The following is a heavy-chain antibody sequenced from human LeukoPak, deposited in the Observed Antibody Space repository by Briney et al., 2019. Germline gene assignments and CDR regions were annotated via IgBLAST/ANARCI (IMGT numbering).Heavy chain of an antibody. D-gene: IGHD3-3*01. J-gene: IGHJ6*03. CDR3: ARALLNVFGVVWEDRYYYYMDV. V-gene: IGHV4-34*01. Sequence: SETLSLTCAVYGGSFSGYHWSWIRQPPGKGLEWIGETDHGGSTNYNPSLKSRVTISVDTSKNQFSLKLSSVTAAETAVYYCARALLNVFGVVWEDRYYYYMDVWGKGTTVTVSS. CDR1: GGSFSGYH. CDR2: TDHGGST.